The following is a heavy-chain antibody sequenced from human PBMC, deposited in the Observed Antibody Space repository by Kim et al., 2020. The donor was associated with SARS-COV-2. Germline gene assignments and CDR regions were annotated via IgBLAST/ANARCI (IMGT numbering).Heavy chain of an antibody. V-gene: IGHV4-39*07. J-gene: IGHJ4*02. Sequence: SETLSLTCTVSGGSISSSSYYWGWIRQPPGKGLEWIGSIYYSGSTYYNPSLKSRVTISVDTSKNQFSLKLSSVTAADTAVYYCAIYWRGRGVNYFDYWGQGTLVTVSS. CDR1: GGSISSSSYY. CDR3: AIYWRGRGVNYFDY. CDR2: IYYSGST. D-gene: IGHD3-10*01.